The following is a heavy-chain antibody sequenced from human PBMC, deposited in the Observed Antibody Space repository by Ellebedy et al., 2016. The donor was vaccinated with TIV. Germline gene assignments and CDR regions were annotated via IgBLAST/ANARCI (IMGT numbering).Heavy chain of an antibody. V-gene: IGHV4-34*01. CDR3: ARYQLLSPYYFDY. D-gene: IGHD2-2*01. Sequence: MPSETLSLTCAVYGGSFSGYYWSWIRQPPGKGLEWIGEINHSGSTNYNPSLKSRVTISVDTSKNQFSLKLSSVTAADTAVYYCARYQLLSPYYFDYWGQGTLVTVSS. CDR2: INHSGST. J-gene: IGHJ4*02. CDR1: GGSFSGYY.